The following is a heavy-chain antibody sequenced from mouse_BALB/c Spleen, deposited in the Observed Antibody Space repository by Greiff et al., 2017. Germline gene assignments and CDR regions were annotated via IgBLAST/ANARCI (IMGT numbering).Heavy chain of an antibody. CDR2: IRNKANGYTT. CDR1: GFTFTDYY. J-gene: IGHJ3*01. D-gene: IGHD3-3*01. V-gene: IGHV7-3*02. Sequence: VQLKESGGGLVQPGGSLRLSCATSGFTFTDYYMSWVRQPPGKALEWLGFIRNKANGYTTEYSASVKGRFTISRDNSQSILYLQMNTLRAEDSATYYCARDEGLWFAYWGQGTLVTVSA. CDR3: ARDEGLWFAY.